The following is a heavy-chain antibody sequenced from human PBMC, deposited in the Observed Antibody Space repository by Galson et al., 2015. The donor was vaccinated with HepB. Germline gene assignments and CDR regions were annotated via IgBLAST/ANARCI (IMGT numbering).Heavy chain of an antibody. CDR1: GFTFSGYA. V-gene: IGHV3-23*01. D-gene: IGHD3-3*01. CDR2: ISGSGGST. CDR3: AKEGINLEAHDGWSGYWGNYYSYYGTHD. J-gene: IGHJ6*02. Sequence: SLRLSCAASGFTFSGYAMSWVRQAPGKGLEWVSAISGSGGSTYYADSVKGRFTISRDNSKNTLYLQMNSLRAEDTAVYYCAKEGINLEAHDGWSGYWGNYYSYYGTHDCGPGTTVPASS.